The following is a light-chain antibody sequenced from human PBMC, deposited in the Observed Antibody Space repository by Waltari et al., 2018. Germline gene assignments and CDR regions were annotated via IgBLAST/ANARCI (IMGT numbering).Light chain of an antibody. CDR2: GAS. CDR1: QDISSH. Sequence: DIQLTQSPSFLSTSVGDRVTITCRASQDISSHLAWYQQKPGKAPRLLVYGASTLHSGVPSRFSSTGSGTEFTLTINNLQPEDFATYYCQQLIRFPTFTFGQGTKLQIE. V-gene: IGKV1-9*01. J-gene: IGKJ2*01. CDR3: QQLIRFPTFT.